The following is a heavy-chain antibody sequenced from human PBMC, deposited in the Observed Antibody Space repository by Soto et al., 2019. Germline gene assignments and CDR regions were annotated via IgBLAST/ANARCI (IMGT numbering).Heavy chain of an antibody. Sequence: PGGSLRLSCAVSGFTFSDYWMSWVRQAPGKGLEWVANIKQDGNEKYYVDSVKGRFTISRDNAKNSLYLQMNSLRAEDTALYYCARDLSIAAAGTGFDYWGQGTLVTVSS. CDR2: IKQDGNEK. D-gene: IGHD6-13*01. V-gene: IGHV3-7*03. CDR1: GFTFSDYW. CDR3: ARDLSIAAAGTGFDY. J-gene: IGHJ4*02.